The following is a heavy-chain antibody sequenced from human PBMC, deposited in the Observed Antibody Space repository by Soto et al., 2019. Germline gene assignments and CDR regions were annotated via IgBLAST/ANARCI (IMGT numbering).Heavy chain of an antibody. D-gene: IGHD3-16*01. V-gene: IGHV1-18*01. CDR3: ARDNFGGDYYYYGMDV. CDR2: ISAYNGNT. Sequence: ASVKVSCKASGYTFTSYGISWVRQAPGQGLEWMGWISAYNGNTNYAQKLQGRVTMTTDTSTSTAYMELRSLRSDDTAVYYCARDNFGGDYYYYGMDVWGQGTTVTVSS. J-gene: IGHJ6*02. CDR1: GYTFTSYG.